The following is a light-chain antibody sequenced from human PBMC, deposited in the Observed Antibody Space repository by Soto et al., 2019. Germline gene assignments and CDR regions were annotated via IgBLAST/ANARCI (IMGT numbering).Light chain of an antibody. CDR1: SIDVGSYNL. J-gene: IGLJ1*01. CDR2: EGN. V-gene: IGLV2-23*01. CDR3: CSYAGTNTFV. Sequence: QSALTQPASMSGSPGQSITISCTGTSIDVGSYNLVSWYQQHPGKAPKLMIYEGNKRPSGVSNRFSGSKSANTASLTISGLQTEDDADYYCCSYAGTNTFVFGTGTKLTVL.